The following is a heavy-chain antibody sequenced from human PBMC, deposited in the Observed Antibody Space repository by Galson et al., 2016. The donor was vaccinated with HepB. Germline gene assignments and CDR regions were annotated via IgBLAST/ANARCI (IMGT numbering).Heavy chain of an antibody. CDR3: ARSLTLYCISTTGYGNYYGMDV. CDR1: GFTFSSYA. CDR2: ISSNGGST. V-gene: IGHV3-64*01. D-gene: IGHD2-2*01. J-gene: IGHJ6*02. Sequence: SLRLSCAASGFTFSSYAMHWVRQAPGKGLEYVSAISSNGGSTYYANPVKGRFTISRDNSKNTLYLQMGSLRAEDMAVYYCARSLTLYCISTTGYGNYYGMDVWGQGTTVTVSS.